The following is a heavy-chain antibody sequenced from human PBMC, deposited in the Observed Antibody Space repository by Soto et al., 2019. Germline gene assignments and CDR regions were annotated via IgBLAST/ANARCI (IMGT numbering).Heavy chain of an antibody. V-gene: IGHV1-46*01. J-gene: IGHJ4*02. CDR3: TSSISSGYYGPFDY. D-gene: IGHD3-22*01. CDR2: INPSGGST. Sequence: ASVKVSCKASGYTFTSYYMHWVRQAPGQGLEWMGIINPSGGSTSYAQKFQGRVTMTRDTSTSTVYMELSNLRSEDTTVYYCTSSISSGYYGPFDYWGQGTLVTVSS. CDR1: GYTFTSYY.